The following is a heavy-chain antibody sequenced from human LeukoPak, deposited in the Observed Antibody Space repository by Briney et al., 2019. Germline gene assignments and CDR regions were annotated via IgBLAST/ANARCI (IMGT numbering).Heavy chain of an antibody. J-gene: IGHJ4*02. Sequence: GGSLRLSCAASGFTFSSYAMSWVHQAPGKGLEWVSAISGSGGSTYYADSVKGRFTISRDNSKNTLYLHMNSLRAEDTAVYYCAKVDTIMSGRGSYFDYWGQGTLVTVSS. CDR2: ISGSGGST. CDR1: GFTFSSYA. CDR3: AKVDTIMSGRGSYFDY. V-gene: IGHV3-23*01. D-gene: IGHD5-24*01.